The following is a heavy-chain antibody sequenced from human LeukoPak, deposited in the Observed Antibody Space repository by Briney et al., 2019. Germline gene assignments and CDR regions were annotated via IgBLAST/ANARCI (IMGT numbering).Heavy chain of an antibody. CDR1: GFTFSSYA. V-gene: IGHV3-48*03. J-gene: IGHJ6*03. CDR2: ISSSGSTI. D-gene: IGHD3-22*01. CDR3: ARDAPYDSSGYWGYYYYYYMDV. Sequence: GGSLRLSCAASGFTFSSYAMNWVRQAPGKGLEWVSYISSSGSTIYYADSVKGRFTISRDNAKNSLYLQMNSLRAEDTAVYYCARDAPYDSSGYWGYYYYYYMDVWGKGTTVTVSS.